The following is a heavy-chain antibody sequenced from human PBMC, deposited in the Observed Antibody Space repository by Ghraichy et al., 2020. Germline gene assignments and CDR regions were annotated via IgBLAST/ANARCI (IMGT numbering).Heavy chain of an antibody. V-gene: IGHV4-34*01. CDR3: AREVRRSIAAAYWYFDL. D-gene: IGHD6-13*01. CDR1: GGSFSGYY. Sequence: SQTLSLTCAVYGGSFSGYYWSWIRQPPGKGLEWIGEINHSGSTNYNPSLKSRVTISVDTSKNQFSLKLSSVTAADTAAYYCAREVRRSIAAAYWYFDLWGRGTLVTVSS. CDR2: INHSGST. J-gene: IGHJ2*01.